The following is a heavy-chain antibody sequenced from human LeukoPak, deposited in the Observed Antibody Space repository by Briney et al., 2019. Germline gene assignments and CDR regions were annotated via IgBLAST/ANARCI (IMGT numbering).Heavy chain of an antibody. CDR3: ATAYYYDSSGQFDY. Sequence: ASVKVSCKASGYTFTGYYLHWVRQAPGQGLEWMGCVNPNSGDTNYAQKSQGSVTMTRDTSISKVYVELSSLRSEDTAVYYCATAYYYDSSGQFDYWGQGTLVTVSS. V-gene: IGHV1-2*02. J-gene: IGHJ4*02. CDR2: VNPNSGDT. D-gene: IGHD3-22*01. CDR1: GYTFTGYY.